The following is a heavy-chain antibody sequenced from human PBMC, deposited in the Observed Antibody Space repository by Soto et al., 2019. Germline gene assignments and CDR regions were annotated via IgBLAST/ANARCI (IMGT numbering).Heavy chain of an antibody. J-gene: IGHJ3*02. CDR3: AKGFGRVRGVTSAFDI. CDR2: LSGSGGST. Sequence: GGSLRLSCAASGFTFSNYAMSWVRQAPGKGLEWVSTLSGSGGSTYYADSVKGRFTISRDNSKSTLYLQMNSLRAEDTAVYYCAKGFGRVRGVTSAFDIWGKGTMVTVAS. V-gene: IGHV3-23*01. D-gene: IGHD3-10*01. CDR1: GFTFSNYA.